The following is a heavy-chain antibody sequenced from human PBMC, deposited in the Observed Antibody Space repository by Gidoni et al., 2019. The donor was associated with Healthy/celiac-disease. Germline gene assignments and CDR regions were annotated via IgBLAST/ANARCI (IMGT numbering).Heavy chain of an antibody. CDR3: ARDTWIQLWSPGEAFDI. CDR2: ISSSSSYI. D-gene: IGHD5-18*01. V-gene: IGHV3-21*01. Sequence: EVQLVESGGGLVKPGGSLRLFCAASGFTFSSYSMNWVRQAPGKGLEWVSSISSSSSYIYYADSVKGRFTISRDNAKNSLYLQMNSLRAEDTAVYYCARDTWIQLWSPGEAFDIWGQGTMVTVSS. J-gene: IGHJ3*02. CDR1: GFTFSSYS.